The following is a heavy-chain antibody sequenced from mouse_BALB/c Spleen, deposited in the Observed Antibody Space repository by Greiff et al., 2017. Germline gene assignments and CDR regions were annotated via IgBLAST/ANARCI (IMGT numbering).Heavy chain of an antibody. CDR3: ARGKVRREGGFAY. J-gene: IGHJ3*01. D-gene: IGHD2-14*01. V-gene: IGHV2-6-7*01. Sequence: VQLMESGPSLVAPSQSLSISCTASGFSLTGYGVNWVRQPPGKGLEWLGMIWGDGSTDYNSALKSRLSIRKDNTKSQVFLKMNSLQTDDTARYYCARGKVRREGGFAYWGQGTLVTVSA. CDR2: IWGDGST. CDR1: GFSLTGYG.